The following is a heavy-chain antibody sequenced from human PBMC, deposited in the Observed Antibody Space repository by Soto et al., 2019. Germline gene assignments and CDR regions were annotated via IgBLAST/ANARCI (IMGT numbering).Heavy chain of an antibody. CDR1: GGSFSTYA. Sequence: QVHLVQSGAEVKKPGSSVRVSCKASGGSFSTYAFNWVRLAPGQGLEWLGGIITFFGAAMYAQKFRGRVTITADELTTTAYMELSGLRSDDTAVYYCARGGKEIFRGSGMDVWGQGTAVTVS. D-gene: IGHD2-21*01. V-gene: IGHV1-69*01. J-gene: IGHJ6*02. CDR2: IITFFGAA. CDR3: ARGGKEIFRGSGMDV.